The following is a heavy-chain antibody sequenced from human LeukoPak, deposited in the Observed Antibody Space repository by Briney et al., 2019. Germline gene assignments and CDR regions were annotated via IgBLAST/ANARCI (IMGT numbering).Heavy chain of an antibody. V-gene: IGHV4-4*07. CDR3: ARDPLRYFDWSHYGMDV. CDR1: GGSISSYY. CDR2: IYTSGST. Sequence: SETLSLTCTVSGGSISSYYWSWIRQPAGKGLEGIGSIYTSGSTNYNPSLKSRVTMSVDTSKNQFSLKLSSVTAADTAVYYCARDPLRYFDWSHYGMDVWGQGTTVTVSS. J-gene: IGHJ6*02. D-gene: IGHD3-9*01.